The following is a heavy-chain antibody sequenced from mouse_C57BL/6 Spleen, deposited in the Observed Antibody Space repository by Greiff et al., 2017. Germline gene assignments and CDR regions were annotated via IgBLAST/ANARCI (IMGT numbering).Heavy chain of an antibody. CDR2: INYDGSST. CDR3: ARDVYYYGSSWAMDY. D-gene: IGHD1-1*01. J-gene: IGHJ4*01. CDR1: GFTFSDYY. Sequence: EVKLMESEGGLVQPGSSMKLSCTASGFTFSDYYMAWVRQVPEKGLEWVANINYDGSSTYYLDSLKSRFIISRDNAKNILYLQMSSLKSEDTATYYCARDVYYYGSSWAMDYWGQGTSVTVSS. V-gene: IGHV5-16*01.